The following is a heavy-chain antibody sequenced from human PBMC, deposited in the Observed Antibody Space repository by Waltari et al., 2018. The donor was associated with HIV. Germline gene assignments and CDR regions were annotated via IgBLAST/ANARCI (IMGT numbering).Heavy chain of an antibody. Sequence: QVQLQESGPGLVKPSQTLSSTCTVSGGSTSSGGYYWSWIRQHPGKGLGWIGYNHYSGSTYYNPSLKSRVTISVDTSKNQFSLKLSSVTAADTAVYYCARDHATIFGGGGRDYGMDVWGQGTTVTVSS. CDR3: ARDHATIFGGGGRDYGMDV. CDR2: NHYSGST. J-gene: IGHJ6*02. V-gene: IGHV4-31*03. D-gene: IGHD3-3*01. CDR1: GGSTSSGGYY.